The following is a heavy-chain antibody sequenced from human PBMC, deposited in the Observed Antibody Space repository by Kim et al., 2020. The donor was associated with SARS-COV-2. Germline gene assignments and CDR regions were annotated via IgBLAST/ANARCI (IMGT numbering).Heavy chain of an antibody. CDR3: ASSWSYYGSGSCWFDP. Sequence: ASVKVSCKASGYTFTSYYMHWVRQAPGQGLEWMGIINPSGGSTSYAQKFQGRVTMTRDTSTSTVYMELSSLRSEDTAVYYCASSWSYYGSGSCWFDPWGQGTLVTVSS. D-gene: IGHD3-10*01. J-gene: IGHJ5*02. CDR2: INPSGGST. V-gene: IGHV1-46*01. CDR1: GYTFTSYY.